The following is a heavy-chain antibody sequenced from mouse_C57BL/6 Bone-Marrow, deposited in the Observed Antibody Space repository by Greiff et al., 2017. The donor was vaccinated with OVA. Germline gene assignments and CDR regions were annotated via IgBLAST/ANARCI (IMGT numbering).Heavy chain of an antibody. J-gene: IGHJ4*01. D-gene: IGHD2-1*01. Sequence: QVQLQQSGAELVKPGASVKMSCKASGYTFTSYWITWVKQRPGQGLEWIGDIYPGSGSTNYNEKFKSKATLTVDTSSSTAYMQLSSLTSEDSAVYYFARSNYGKAMDYWGQGTSVTVSS. CDR2: IYPGSGST. CDR1: GYTFTSYW. V-gene: IGHV1-55*01. CDR3: ARSNYGKAMDY.